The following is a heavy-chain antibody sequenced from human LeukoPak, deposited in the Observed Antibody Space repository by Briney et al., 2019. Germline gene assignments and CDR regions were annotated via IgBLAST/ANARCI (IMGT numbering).Heavy chain of an antibody. D-gene: IGHD5-12*01. V-gene: IGHV1-69*05. CDR3: ARGDSGYDYDFDY. CDR2: IIPIFGTT. CDR1: GGTFSSHA. J-gene: IGHJ4*02. Sequence: SVKVSCKASGGTFSSHAISWVRQAPGQGLEWVGGIIPIFGTTNYAQKFQGRVTITTDESTSTGYMELRSLRSDDTAVYYCARGDSGYDYDFDYWGQGTLVTVSS.